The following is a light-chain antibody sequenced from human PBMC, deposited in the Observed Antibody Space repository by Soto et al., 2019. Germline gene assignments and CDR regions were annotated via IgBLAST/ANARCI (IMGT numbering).Light chain of an antibody. CDR2: DAS. Sequence: ETVLTQSPATLSLSPGERATLSCRASQTVSSYLAWYQQRPGQAPRLLIYDASNRATGIPARFSGSGSGTDFTLTISSLEPEDFAVYYCQQRSNWLFGGGTKV. J-gene: IGKJ4*01. V-gene: IGKV3-11*01. CDR3: QQRSNWL. CDR1: QTVSSY.